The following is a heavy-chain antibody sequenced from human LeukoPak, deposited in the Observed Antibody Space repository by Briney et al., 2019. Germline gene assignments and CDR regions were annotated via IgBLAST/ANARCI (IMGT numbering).Heavy chain of an antibody. D-gene: IGHD6-19*01. J-gene: IGHJ4*02. Sequence: SETLSLTCTVSGGSMSPYHWGWIRQPPGKGLEWIGYIYYSGSTNYNPSLKSRVTISVDTSKNQFSLKLSSVTAADTAVYYCARESSGWLIWGQGTLVTVSS. CDR3: ARESSGWLI. CDR2: IYYSGST. V-gene: IGHV4-59*01. CDR1: GGSMSPYH.